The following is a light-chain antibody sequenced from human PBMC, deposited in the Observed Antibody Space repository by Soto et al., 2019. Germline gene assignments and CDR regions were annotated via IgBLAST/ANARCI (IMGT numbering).Light chain of an antibody. CDR2: EVT. J-gene: IGLJ2*01. V-gene: IGLV2-8*01. CDR1: SSDVGAYNY. CDR3: RSYTGNSISTVV. Sequence: QSALTQPPSASGSPGQSVTISCTGTSSDVGAYNYVSWFQQHPGKAPKLMIYEVTKRPSGVPDRFSGSKSGNTASLTVSGLQTEDEADYYCRSYTGNSISTVVVGGGTKLTVL.